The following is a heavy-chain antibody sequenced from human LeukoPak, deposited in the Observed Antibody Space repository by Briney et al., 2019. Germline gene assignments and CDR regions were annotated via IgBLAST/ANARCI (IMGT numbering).Heavy chain of an antibody. CDR1: GFTFSSYG. D-gene: IGHD2-15*01. CDR2: IRYDEVDK. CDR3: AKDCCSGASPYHMDV. Sequence: GGSLRLSCAASGFTFSSYGMHWVRQAPGKGLEWVAVIRYDEVDKYYADSVKGRFTISRDNSKNTLYLQMNSLRIEDTAVYYCAKDCCSGASPYHMDVWGKGTTVTVSS. J-gene: IGHJ6*03. V-gene: IGHV3-30*02.